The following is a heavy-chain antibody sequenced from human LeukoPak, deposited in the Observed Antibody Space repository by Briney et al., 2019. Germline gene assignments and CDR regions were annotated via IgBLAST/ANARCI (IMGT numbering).Heavy chain of an antibody. Sequence: RGSLRLSCAASGFTFTSDSMNCVRQAPGKGLGWGSYISISISTIYYADSVKGRFTISRDNEKSSLYVQMNSLRADDTAVYYCARVAEAAAFDYWGPGTLVTVSS. V-gene: IGHV3-48*04. CDR2: ISISISTI. J-gene: IGHJ4*02. CDR1: GFTFTSDS. D-gene: IGHD6-13*01. CDR3: ARVAEAAAFDY.